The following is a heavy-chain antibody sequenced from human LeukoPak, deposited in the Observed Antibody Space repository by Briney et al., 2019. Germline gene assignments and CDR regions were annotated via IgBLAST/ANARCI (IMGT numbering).Heavy chain of an antibody. D-gene: IGHD1-26*01. J-gene: IGHJ4*02. V-gene: IGHV4-59*08. CDR1: GGSISSYY. CDR3: ARRRVGANTFDY. Sequence: SETLSLTCTVSGGSISSYYWSWIRQPPGKGLEWIGYIYYSGSTNYNPPLKSRVTISVDTSKNQFSLKLSSVTAADTAVYYCARRRVGANTFDYWGQGTLVTVSS. CDR2: IYYSGST.